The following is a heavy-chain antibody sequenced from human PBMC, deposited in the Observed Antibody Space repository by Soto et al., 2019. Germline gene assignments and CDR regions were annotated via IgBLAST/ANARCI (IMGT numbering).Heavy chain of an antibody. CDR3: ARESYDFVWGTYWPDS. Sequence: QVHLVQSGTEVRKPGASVTVSCKASSGSFNSYAFSWVRQAPGQGLEWMGRIRVDNGDTNYAQKLQGRLTMTKDTSTITAYMELRSLRSDDTAVYYCARESYDFVWGTYWPDSLGQGTLVTVSS. D-gene: IGHD3-16*01. CDR1: SGSFNSYA. J-gene: IGHJ4*02. V-gene: IGHV1-18*01. CDR2: IRVDNGDT.